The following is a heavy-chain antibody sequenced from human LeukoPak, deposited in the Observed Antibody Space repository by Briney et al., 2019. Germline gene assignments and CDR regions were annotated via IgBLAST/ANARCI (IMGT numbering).Heavy chain of an antibody. Sequence: SETLSLTCTVSGGSISSSSYYWGWIRQPPGKGLEWIGSIYYSGSTYYNPSLKSRVTISVDTSKNQFSLKLSSVTAADTAVYYCARATSRWFTSQVDFFDYWGQGTRVTVSS. CDR2: IYYSGST. CDR1: GGSISSSSYY. CDR3: ARATSRWFTSQVDFFDY. J-gene: IGHJ4*02. V-gene: IGHV4-39*01. D-gene: IGHD6-13*01.